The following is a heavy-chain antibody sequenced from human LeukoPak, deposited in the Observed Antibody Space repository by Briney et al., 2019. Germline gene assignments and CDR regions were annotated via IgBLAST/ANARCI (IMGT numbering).Heavy chain of an antibody. Sequence: PGGSLTLSCSASGFTFSDYGMNWVRQAPGKGLEWVSSISGLSTHIYYGDSVKGRFSISRDNAKNSVYLQMSSLGVEDTAIYYCGRAFPPLRTSSAGDLWGQGILVTVSS. J-gene: IGHJ4*02. CDR2: ISGLSTHI. D-gene: IGHD3-16*01. V-gene: IGHV3-21*01. CDR1: GFTFSDYG. CDR3: GRAFPPLRTSSAGDL.